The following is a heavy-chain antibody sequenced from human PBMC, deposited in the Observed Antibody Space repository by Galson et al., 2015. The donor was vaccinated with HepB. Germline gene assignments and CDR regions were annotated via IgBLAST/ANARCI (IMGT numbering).Heavy chain of an antibody. CDR2: ISGSGGST. V-gene: IGHV3-23*01. CDR3: AKGLSGAPGKTIVVVPAAIHWDAFDI. Sequence: SLRLSCAASGFTFSSYAMSWVRQAPGKGLEWVSAISGSGGSTYYADSVKGRFTISRDNSKNTLYLQMNSLRAEDTAVYYCAKGLSGAPGKTIVVVPAAIHWDAFDIWGQGTMVTVSS. J-gene: IGHJ3*02. CDR1: GFTFSSYA. D-gene: IGHD2-2*02.